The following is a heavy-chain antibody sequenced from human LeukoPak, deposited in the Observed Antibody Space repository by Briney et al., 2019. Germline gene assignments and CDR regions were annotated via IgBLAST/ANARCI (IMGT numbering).Heavy chain of an antibody. D-gene: IGHD6-19*01. CDR1: GFTFSGYA. CDR3: AKETYSSGWYPYFDY. J-gene: IGHJ4*02. V-gene: IGHV3-23*01. Sequence: GSLILSCVASGFTFSGYAMSWVRPAPGKGLEWVSGISGSGGSTYYADSVKGRFTISRDNSKNTLFLQMNSLRAEDTAVYYCAKETYSSGWYPYFDYWGQGTLVTVSS. CDR2: ISGSGGST.